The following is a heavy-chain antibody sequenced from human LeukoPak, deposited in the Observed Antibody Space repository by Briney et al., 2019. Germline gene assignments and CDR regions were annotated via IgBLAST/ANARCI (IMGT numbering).Heavy chain of an antibody. CDR2: IIPILGIA. D-gene: IGHD4-17*01. J-gene: IGHJ4*02. Sequence: SVKVSCKASGGTFSSYAISWVRQAPGQGLEWMGRIIPILGIANYAQKFQGRVTITADKSTSTAYMELSTLRSEDTAVYYCARDYFFEVDYGRFDYWGQGTLVTVSS. CDR1: GGTFSSYA. V-gene: IGHV1-69*04. CDR3: ARDYFFEVDYGRFDY.